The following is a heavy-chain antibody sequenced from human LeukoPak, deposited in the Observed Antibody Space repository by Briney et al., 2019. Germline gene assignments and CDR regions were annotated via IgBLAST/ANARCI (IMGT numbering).Heavy chain of an antibody. Sequence: SETLSLTCAVYGGSFSGYYWSWIRQPPGKGLEWIGEINHSGSTNYNPSLKSRVTISVDTSKNQFSLKLSSVTAADTAVYYCARQISRSGRFNYYFDYWGQGTLVTVSS. CDR3: ARQISRSGRFNYYFDY. D-gene: IGHD3-10*01. J-gene: IGHJ4*02. CDR1: GGSFSGYY. CDR2: INHSGST. V-gene: IGHV4-34*01.